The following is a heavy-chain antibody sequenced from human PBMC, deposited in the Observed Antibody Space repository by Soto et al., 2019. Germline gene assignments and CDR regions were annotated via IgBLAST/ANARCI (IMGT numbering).Heavy chain of an antibody. V-gene: IGHV4-34*01. CDR2: INHSGST. D-gene: IGHD3-10*01. CDR1: GGSFSGYY. J-gene: IGHJ6*02. Sequence: SETLSLTCAVYGGSFSGYYWSWIRQPPGKGLEWIGEINHSGSTYYNPSLKSRVTISVDTSKNQFSLKLSSVTAADTAVYYCARGPKRGYYYYGMDVWGQGTTVTVSS. CDR3: ARGPKRGYYYYGMDV.